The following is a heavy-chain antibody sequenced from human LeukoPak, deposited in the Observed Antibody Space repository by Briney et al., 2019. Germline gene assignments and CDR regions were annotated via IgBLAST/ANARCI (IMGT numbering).Heavy chain of an antibody. V-gene: IGHV1-46*01. CDR3: AVGVGAAFVVY. D-gene: IGHD1-26*01. J-gene: IGHJ4*02. Sequence: ASVKVSCKASGYTFTNYYMHWVRQAPGQGLEWLGLISPRGGSTWYAQKFQGRVTMTRNTSISTAYMELNSLRSEDTAVYYCAVGVGAAFVVYWGQGTLVTVSS. CDR2: ISPRGGST. CDR1: GYTFTNYY.